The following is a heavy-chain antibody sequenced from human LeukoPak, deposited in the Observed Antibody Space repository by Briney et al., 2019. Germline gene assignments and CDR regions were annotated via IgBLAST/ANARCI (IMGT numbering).Heavy chain of an antibody. CDR1: GGSISSYY. D-gene: IGHD2-2*01. Sequence: PSETLSLTCTVSGGSISSYYWSWIRQPPGKGLEWIGYIYYSGSTNYNPSLKSRVTISVDTSKNQFSLKLSSVTAADTAVCYCARVVPAAISMDVWGQGTTVTVSS. V-gene: IGHV4-59*01. J-gene: IGHJ6*02. CDR3: ARVVPAAISMDV. CDR2: IYYSGST.